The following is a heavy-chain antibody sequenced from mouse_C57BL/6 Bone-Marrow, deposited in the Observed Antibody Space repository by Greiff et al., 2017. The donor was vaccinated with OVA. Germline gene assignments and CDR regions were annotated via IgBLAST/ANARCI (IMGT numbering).Heavy chain of an antibody. V-gene: IGHV5-4*01. Sequence: EVKLVESGGGLVKPGGSLQLSCAASGFTFSSYAMSWVRQTPEKRLEWVATISDGGSYTYYPDNVKGRFTISRDNAKNNLYLQMSHLKSEDTAMYYCARDGGYSNYEGVAYWGQGTLVTVSA. J-gene: IGHJ3*01. CDR2: ISDGGSYT. D-gene: IGHD2-5*01. CDR1: GFTFSSYA. CDR3: ARDGGYSNYEGVAY.